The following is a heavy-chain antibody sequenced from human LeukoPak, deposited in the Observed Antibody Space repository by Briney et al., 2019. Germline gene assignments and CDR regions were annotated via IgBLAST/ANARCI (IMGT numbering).Heavy chain of an antibody. D-gene: IGHD4-23*01. V-gene: IGHV4-31*03. CDR2: IFYTGIT. Sequence: SQTLSLTCTVSGDSIGGSGYYWTWIRQPPGRGLEWIGYIFYTGITYYNASLRSRITLSVDTSRNQFSLKLNSVTAADTAVYYCARATDGSNWMGWYFDLWGRGTLATVSS. J-gene: IGHJ2*01. CDR3: ARATDGSNWMGWYFDL. CDR1: GDSIGGSGYY.